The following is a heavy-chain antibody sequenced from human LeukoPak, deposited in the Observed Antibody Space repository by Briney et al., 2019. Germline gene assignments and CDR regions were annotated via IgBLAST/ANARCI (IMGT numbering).Heavy chain of an antibody. CDR1: GGSISSYY. Sequence: SETLSLTCTVSGGSISSYYWSWIRQPPGKGLEWIGYIYYSGSTNYNPSLKSRVTISVDTSKNQFSLKLSSVTAADTAVYYCARDHSSGWPDYWGQGTLVTVSS. CDR2: IYYSGST. J-gene: IGHJ4*02. CDR3: ARDHSSGWPDY. D-gene: IGHD6-19*01. V-gene: IGHV4-59*12.